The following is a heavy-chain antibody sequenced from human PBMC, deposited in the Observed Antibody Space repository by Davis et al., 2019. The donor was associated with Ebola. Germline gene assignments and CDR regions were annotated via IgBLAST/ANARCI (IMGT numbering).Heavy chain of an antibody. CDR3: VRGGGRDAYLLDY. D-gene: IGHD5-24*01. CDR1: GFTFADYG. CDR2: INWIGGST. Sequence: GGSLRLSCAASGFTFADYGMNWVRQAPGKGLEWVSRINWIGGSTGYADSVKGRFTVSRDNAKNSLYLQMNSLRAEDSAVYYCVRGGGRDAYLLDYWGQGTLVTVSS. J-gene: IGHJ4*02. V-gene: IGHV3-20*04.